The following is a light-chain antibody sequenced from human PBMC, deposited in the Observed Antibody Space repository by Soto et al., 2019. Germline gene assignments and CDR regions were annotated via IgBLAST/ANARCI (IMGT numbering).Light chain of an antibody. Sequence: EIVLTQSPGTLSLSPGERATLSCRASQSVSSSYLGWYQQKPGQAPRLLIYGASSRATGIPDRFSGSGSGTDFTLTINSLEPEDFAVYYCQQRSSWPITFGQGTRLEIK. CDR2: GAS. CDR1: QSVSSSY. J-gene: IGKJ5*01. CDR3: QQRSSWPIT. V-gene: IGKV3D-20*02.